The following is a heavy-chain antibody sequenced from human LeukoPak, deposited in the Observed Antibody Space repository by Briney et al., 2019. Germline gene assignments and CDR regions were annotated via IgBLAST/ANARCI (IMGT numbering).Heavy chain of an antibody. D-gene: IGHD5-18*01. V-gene: IGHV4-59*01. CDR3: ARGRYSYYYYYGMDV. CDR1: GGSISSYY. CDR2: IYYSGST. J-gene: IGHJ6*02. Sequence: SETLSLTCTVSGGSISSYYWSWIRQPPGKGLEWIGYIYYSGSTNYNPSLKSRVTISVDTSKNQFSLKLSSVTAAVTAVYYCARGRYSYYYYYGMDVWGQGTTVTVSS.